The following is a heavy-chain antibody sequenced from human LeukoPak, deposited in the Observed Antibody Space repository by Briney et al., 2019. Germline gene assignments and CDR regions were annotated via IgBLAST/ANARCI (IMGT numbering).Heavy chain of an antibody. J-gene: IGHJ5*02. D-gene: IGHD4-17*01. CDR2: IKQDGSEK. CDR1: GFTFSSYW. V-gene: IGHV3-7*01. CDR3: ARAPGEGWFDP. Sequence: GSLRLSCAASGFTFSSYWMSWVRQAPGKGLEWVASIKQDGSEKYYVDSVKGRFTISRDGAKNSLYLQMNSLRAEDTALYYCARAPGEGWFDPWGQGTLVTVSS.